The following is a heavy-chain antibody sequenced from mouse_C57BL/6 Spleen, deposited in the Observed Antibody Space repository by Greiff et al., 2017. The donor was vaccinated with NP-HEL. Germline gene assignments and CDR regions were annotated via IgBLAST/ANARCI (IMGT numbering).Heavy chain of an antibody. CDR2: IYPRSGNT. Sequence: QVQLQQSGAELARPGASVKLSCKASGYTFTSYGISWVKQRTGQGLEWIGEIYPRSGNTYYNEKFKGKATLTADKSSSTAYMELRSLTSEDSAVYFCARDEDYSYYVDYWGQGTTLTVSS. V-gene: IGHV1-81*01. J-gene: IGHJ2*01. CDR1: GYTFTSYG. D-gene: IGHD2-3*01. CDR3: ARDEDYSYYVDY.